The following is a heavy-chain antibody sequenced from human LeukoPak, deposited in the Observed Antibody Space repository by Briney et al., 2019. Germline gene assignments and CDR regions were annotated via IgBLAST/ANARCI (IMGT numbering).Heavy chain of an antibody. CDR1: GFTFSSYS. V-gene: IGHV3-21*01. Sequence: GGSLRLSCAASGFTFSSYSMNWVRQAPGKGLEWVSSISSSSSYIYYADSVKGRFTISRDNAKNSLYLQMNSLRAEDTAVYYCARDLGIPITMVREDYWGQGTLVTVSS. J-gene: IGHJ4*02. D-gene: IGHD3-10*02. CDR2: ISSSSSYI. CDR3: ARDLGIPITMVREDY.